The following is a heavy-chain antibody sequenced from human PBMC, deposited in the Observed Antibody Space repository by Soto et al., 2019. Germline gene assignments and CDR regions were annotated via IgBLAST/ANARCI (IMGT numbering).Heavy chain of an antibody. V-gene: IGHV5-51*01. CDR2: IFPGDSDT. CDR1: GYSFGAYW. Sequence: GESLKISCKGSGYSFGAYWIGWVRQMPGKGLEWMGIIFPGDSDTRYRPSFQGQVTISVDTSINTAYLQWNSLKTSDTAMYFCARGGIIVTPPDYWGQGTQVTVSS. J-gene: IGHJ4*02. D-gene: IGHD2-15*01. CDR3: ARGGIIVTPPDY.